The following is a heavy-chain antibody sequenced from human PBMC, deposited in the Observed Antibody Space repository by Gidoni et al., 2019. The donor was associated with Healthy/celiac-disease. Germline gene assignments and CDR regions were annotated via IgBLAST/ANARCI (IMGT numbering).Heavy chain of an antibody. V-gene: IGHV1-69*04. CDR1: GGTFSSYA. CDR2: IIPVLGIA. CDR3: ARDMCTVVGNYFDY. Sequence: QVQLVQSGSEVKEPGSSVKVSCKASGGTFSSYAISWVRQAPGQGLEGMGRIIPVLGIANYAPKFQGRVTITADKSTSTAYMELSSLRSEDTAVYYCARDMCTVVGNYFDYWGQGTLVTVSS. D-gene: IGHD4-17*01. J-gene: IGHJ4*02.